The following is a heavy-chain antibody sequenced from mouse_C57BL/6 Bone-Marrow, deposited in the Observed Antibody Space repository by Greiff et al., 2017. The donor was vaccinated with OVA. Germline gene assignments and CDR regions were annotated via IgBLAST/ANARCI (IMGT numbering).Heavy chain of an antibody. Sequence: EVKLMESGGGLVQPGGSLSLSCAASGFTFTDYYMSWVRQPPGKALEWLGFIRNKANGYTTEYSASVKGRFTISRDNSQSILYRQMNALRAEDSATYYCARYDYGWFAYWGQGTLVTGSA. CDR3: ARYDYGWFAY. CDR2: IRNKANGYTT. D-gene: IGHD2-4*01. V-gene: IGHV7-3*01. J-gene: IGHJ3*01. CDR1: GFTFTDYY.